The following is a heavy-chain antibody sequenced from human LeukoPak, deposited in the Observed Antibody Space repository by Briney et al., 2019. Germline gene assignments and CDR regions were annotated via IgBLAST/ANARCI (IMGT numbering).Heavy chain of an antibody. J-gene: IGHJ6*02. CDR3: AREDGDYVGVWYYGMDV. Sequence: GRSLRLSCAASGLTFSSYGMHWVRQAPGKGLEWVAVIWYDGSNKYYADSVKGRFTISRDNSKNMLYLQMNSLRAEDTAVYYCAREDGDYVGVWYYGMDVWGQGTTVTVSS. V-gene: IGHV3-33*08. D-gene: IGHD4-17*01. CDR1: GLTFSSYG. CDR2: IWYDGSNK.